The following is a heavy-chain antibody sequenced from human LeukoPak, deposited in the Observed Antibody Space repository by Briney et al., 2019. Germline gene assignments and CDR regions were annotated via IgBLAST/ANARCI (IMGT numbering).Heavy chain of an antibody. Sequence: PGGSLRLSCAASGFTFSSYAMHWVRQAPGKGLEWGAGISYDGSNKYYADSVKGRFTISRDNSKNTLYLQMNSLRAEDTAVYYCARGTPSSSGWLYYGMDVWGQGTTVTVSS. CDR2: ISYDGSNK. V-gene: IGHV3-30-3*01. D-gene: IGHD6-19*01. J-gene: IGHJ6*02. CDR3: ARGTPSSSGWLYYGMDV. CDR1: GFTFSSYA.